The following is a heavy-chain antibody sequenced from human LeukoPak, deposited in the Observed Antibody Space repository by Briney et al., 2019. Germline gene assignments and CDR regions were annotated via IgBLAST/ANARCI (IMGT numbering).Heavy chain of an antibody. D-gene: IGHD4-17*01. Sequence: GGSLRLSCAASGFTVSTNYMNWVRQAPGKGPEWVAVIYSSSVTYYADSVKGRFTIPRDNSKNTVNLQMTSLRAEDTAVYYCARLWSNYGNSFDSWGQGTLVTVSS. CDR3: ARLWSNYGNSFDS. J-gene: IGHJ4*02. V-gene: IGHV3-66*01. CDR2: IYSSSVT. CDR1: GFTVSTNY.